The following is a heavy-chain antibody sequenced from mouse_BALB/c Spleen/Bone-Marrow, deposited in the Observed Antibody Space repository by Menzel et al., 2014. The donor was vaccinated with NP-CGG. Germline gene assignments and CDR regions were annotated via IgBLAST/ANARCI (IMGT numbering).Heavy chain of an antibody. CDR3: VRGNYGNYVDYFDF. J-gene: IGHJ2*01. CDR1: GFTFSNYG. V-gene: IGHV5-6-3*01. D-gene: IGHD2-1*01. Sequence: EVKLMESGGGLVQPGGSLKLSCAASGFTFSNYGMSWVRQTPGKRLELVATINSNGGSTYYPDSVKGRLTISRDTAKNTLYLQMSSLKSEETAMYYCVRGNYGNYVDYFDFRGQGTTLTVSS. CDR2: INSNGGST.